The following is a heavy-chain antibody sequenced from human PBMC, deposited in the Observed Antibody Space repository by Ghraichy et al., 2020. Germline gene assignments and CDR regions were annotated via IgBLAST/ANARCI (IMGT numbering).Heavy chain of an antibody. CDR2: IRIRGNSYAT. J-gene: IGHJ3*02. CDR1: GFSFSDSH. Sequence: ETLSLTCAASGFSFSDSHVHWVRQASGKGLEWVGRIRIRGNSYATAYGPSVGGRFTISRDDSKNTEYLEMNSLKTEDTAVYYCTSDSSSDYAHDIWGQGKMVAVSS. V-gene: IGHV3-73*01. D-gene: IGHD3-22*01. CDR3: TSDSSSDYAHDI.